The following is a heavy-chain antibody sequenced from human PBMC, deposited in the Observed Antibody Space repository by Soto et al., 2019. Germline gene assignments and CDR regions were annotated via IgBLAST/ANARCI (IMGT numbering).Heavy chain of an antibody. CDR2: LSGSGGNT. CDR3: AKETPGTLDY. CDR1: GFTFSLYA. V-gene: IGHV3-23*01. J-gene: IGHJ4*02. Sequence: PVGSLRLSCAASGFTFSLYAMTWVRQAPGKGLEWVSGLSGSGGNTYYADSVKGRFTISGDNSNNKVHLQMNSLGAEDTALYYCAKETPGTLDYWGQGILVTVSS. D-gene: IGHD1-1*01.